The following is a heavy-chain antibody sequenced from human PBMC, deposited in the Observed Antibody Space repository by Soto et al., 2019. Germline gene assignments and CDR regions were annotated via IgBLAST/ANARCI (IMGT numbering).Heavy chain of an antibody. CDR2: IKQDGSEK. J-gene: IGHJ3*02. CDR1: GFTFSSYW. Sequence: EVQLVESGGGLVQPGGSLRLSCAASGFTFSSYWMSWVRQAPGKGLEWVANIKQDGSEKYYVDSVKGRFTISRDNAKNSLYLQMNSLRAEDTAVYYCAREGGIVIHDAFDIWGQGTMVTVSS. V-gene: IGHV3-7*01. CDR3: AREGGIVIHDAFDI. D-gene: IGHD3-22*01.